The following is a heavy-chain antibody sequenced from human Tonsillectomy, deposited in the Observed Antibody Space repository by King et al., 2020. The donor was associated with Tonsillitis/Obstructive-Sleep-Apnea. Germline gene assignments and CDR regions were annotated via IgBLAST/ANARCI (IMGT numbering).Heavy chain of an antibody. J-gene: IGHJ4*02. CDR1: GGSISSSSYY. Sequence: QLQESGPGLVKPSETLSLTCTVSGGSISSSSYYWGWIRQPPGKGLEWIGSIYYSGSTNYNPSLKSRVTISVDTSKNQFSLKLSSVTAADTAVYYCARLSPAVKGWFDYWGQGTLVTVSS. CDR2: IYYSGST. CDR3: ARLSPAVKGWFDY. V-gene: IGHV4-39*01. D-gene: IGHD2-2*01.